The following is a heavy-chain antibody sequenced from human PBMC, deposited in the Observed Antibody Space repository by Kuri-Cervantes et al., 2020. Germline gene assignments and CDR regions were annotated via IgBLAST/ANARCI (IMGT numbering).Heavy chain of an antibody. V-gene: IGHV6-1*01. D-gene: IGHD3-10*01. J-gene: IGHJ6*02. Sequence: SCAISGDSVSSNSAAWHWIRQSPWRGLEWLGRTFYRSKWYNDYAVSVKSRITINPDTSKNQFSLKLSSVTAADTAVYYCARAAVLWFGELSLPYGMDVWGQGTTVTVSS. CDR3: ARAAVLWFGELSLPYGMDV. CDR1: GDSVSSNSAA. CDR2: TFYRSKWYN.